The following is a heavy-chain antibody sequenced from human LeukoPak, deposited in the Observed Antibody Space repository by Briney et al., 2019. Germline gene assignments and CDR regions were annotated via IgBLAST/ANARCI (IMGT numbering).Heavy chain of an antibody. CDR3: ARGPAKDRRWEY. V-gene: IGHV4-34*01. J-gene: IGHJ4*02. D-gene: IGHD1-26*01. CDR2: INHSGSA. CDR1: GGTFSGYY. Sequence: SETLSLTCAVYGGTFSGYYWSWIRQPPGKGLEWIGEINHSGSANYNPSLKSRVTISVDRSKNQFSLKLSSVTAADTAVYYCARGPAKDRRWEYWGRGTLVTVSS.